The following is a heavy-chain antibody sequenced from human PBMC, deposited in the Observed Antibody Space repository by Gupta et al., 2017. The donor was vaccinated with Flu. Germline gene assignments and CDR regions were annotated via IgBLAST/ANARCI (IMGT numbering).Heavy chain of an antibody. CDR3: AKDLYTVPGALDS. Sequence: VRPAPGKGLEWVSEINNIGGGTYYTDSVQGRFTVSRDNSDNTVHLQMDRLRAEDTALYYCAKDLYTVPGALDSWGHRTLVTVSS. D-gene: IGHD6-19*01. J-gene: IGHJ5*01. V-gene: IGHV3-23*01. CDR2: INNIGGGT.